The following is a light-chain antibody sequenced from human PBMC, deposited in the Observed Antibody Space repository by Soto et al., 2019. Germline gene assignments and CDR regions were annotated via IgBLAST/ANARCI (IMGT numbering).Light chain of an antibody. V-gene: IGLV2-14*01. J-gene: IGLJ1*01. CDR2: EVS. CDR3: SSYTSSSPYV. CDR1: SSDVGGYNY. Sequence: QSALTQPASVSGSPGQSITISCTGTSSDVGGYNYVSWYQQHPGKAPKLMIYEVSNRPSGVSNRFSGSKSGNTASRTISGLQAEDEADYDGSSYTSSSPYVFGTGTKLT.